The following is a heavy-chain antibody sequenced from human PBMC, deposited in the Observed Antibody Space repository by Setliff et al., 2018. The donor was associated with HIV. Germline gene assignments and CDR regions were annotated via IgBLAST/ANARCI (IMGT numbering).Heavy chain of an antibody. V-gene: IGHV4-34*01. D-gene: IGHD3-22*01. CDR1: SGSFSGYR. Sequence: SETLSLTCAVYSGSFSGYRWTWIRQPPGKGLEWIGEINHRGSTTYNPSLRNRVTISVDTSKNQFSLKLDSVTAADTAVYYCSRGDYYDSTGYEGLDSWGRGTLVTVSS. CDR2: INHRGST. CDR3: SRGDYYDSTGYEGLDS. J-gene: IGHJ4*02.